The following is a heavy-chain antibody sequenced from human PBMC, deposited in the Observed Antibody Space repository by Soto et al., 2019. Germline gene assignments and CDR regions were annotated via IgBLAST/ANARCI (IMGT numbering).Heavy chain of an antibody. CDR3: ARRLQWQLRPLDS. V-gene: IGHV3-11*01. J-gene: IGHJ4*02. CDR2: INTLSTAI. Sequence: QVHLMESGGGLVKPGGSLRLSCEGSGFTFSDYYMTWIRQAPGKGLEWVAYINTLSTAIYYADSEKGRFTISRDNAKNSLYLQMNGLRAEDTATYYCARRLQWQLRPLDSWGRGTLVTVSS. CDR1: GFTFSDYY. D-gene: IGHD6-19*01.